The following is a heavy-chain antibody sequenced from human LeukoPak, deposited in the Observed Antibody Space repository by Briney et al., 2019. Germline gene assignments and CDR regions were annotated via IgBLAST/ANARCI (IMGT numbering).Heavy chain of an antibody. D-gene: IGHD2-2*01. CDR2: IYYSGST. J-gene: IGHJ4*02. V-gene: IGHV4-61*01. CDR1: GGSVGSGSYY. Sequence: SETLSLTCTVSGGSVGSGSYYWSWIRQPPGKGLEWIGYIYYSGSTNYNPSLKNRVTISVDTSKNQFSLKLSSVTAADTAVYYCASYCSSTSCYADFDYWGQGTLVTVSS. CDR3: ASYCSSTSCYADFDY.